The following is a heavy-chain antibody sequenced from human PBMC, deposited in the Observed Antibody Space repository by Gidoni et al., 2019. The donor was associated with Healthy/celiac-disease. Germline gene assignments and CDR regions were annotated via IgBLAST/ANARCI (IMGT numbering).Heavy chain of an antibody. CDR3: ARDPSSVVTPGWYFDL. V-gene: IGHV3-21*01. CDR1: GFTFSSYS. D-gene: IGHD2-21*02. Sequence: EVQLVESGGGLVKPGGSLRLSCAASGFTFSSYSMNWVRQAPGKGLEWVSSISISSSYIYDADSVKGRFTISRDNAKNSLYLQMNSLRAEDTAVYYCARDPSSVVTPGWYFDLWGRGTLVTVSS. J-gene: IGHJ2*01. CDR2: ISISSSYI.